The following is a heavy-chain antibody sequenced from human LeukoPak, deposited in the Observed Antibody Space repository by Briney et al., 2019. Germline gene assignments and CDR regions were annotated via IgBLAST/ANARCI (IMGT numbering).Heavy chain of an antibody. Sequence: SGGSLRLSCAASGFPFSSYAMSWVRQTPGKGLEWVSGISAGGGSTYYADSVKGRLTISRDNSKNTLYLQMDSLRAEDTAIYYCGKAYGSGNYHHYFDYWGQGTLVTVSS. CDR3: GKAYGSGNYHHYFDY. D-gene: IGHD3-10*01. CDR1: GFPFSSYA. CDR2: ISAGGGST. V-gene: IGHV3-23*01. J-gene: IGHJ4*02.